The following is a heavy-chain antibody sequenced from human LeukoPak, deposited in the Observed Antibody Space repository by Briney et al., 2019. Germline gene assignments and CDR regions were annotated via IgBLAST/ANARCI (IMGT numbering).Heavy chain of an antibody. V-gene: IGHV4-61*02. D-gene: IGHD6-13*01. Sequence: SQTLSLTCTVSGGSISSGDYYWSWIRQPAGKGLEWIGRIYTSGSTNYNPSLKSRVTMSVDTSKNQFSLKLSSVTAADTAVYYCARDIGSSIWIGYAFDIWGQGTMVTVSS. CDR1: GGSISSGDYY. CDR3: ARDIGSSIWIGYAFDI. CDR2: IYTSGST. J-gene: IGHJ3*02.